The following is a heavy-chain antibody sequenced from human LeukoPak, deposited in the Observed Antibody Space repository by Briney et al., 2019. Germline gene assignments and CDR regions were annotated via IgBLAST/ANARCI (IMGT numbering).Heavy chain of an antibody. D-gene: IGHD4-17*01. V-gene: IGHV1-46*01. J-gene: IGHJ4*02. CDR2: INPSGGST. CDR1: GYTFTSYY. Sequence: GASVKVSCKASGYTFTSYYMHWVRQAPGQGLEWMGIINPSGGSTSYAQKFQGRVTMTRDMSTSTVYMELSSLRSEDTAVYYCARGPMTTVTSLQIDYWGQGTLVTVSS. CDR3: ARGPMTTVTSLQIDY.